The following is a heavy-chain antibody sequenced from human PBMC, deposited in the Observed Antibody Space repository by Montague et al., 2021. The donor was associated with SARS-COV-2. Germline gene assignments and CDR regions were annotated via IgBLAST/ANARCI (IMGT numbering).Heavy chain of an antibody. CDR1: GGSISSYY. V-gene: IGHV4-34*01. D-gene: IGHD3-22*01. CDR2: INHSGST. Sequence: SETLSLTCTVSGGSISSYYWSWIRQPPGKGLEWIGEINHSGSTKYNPSLKSRVTISVDTSKNQFSLKLSSVTAADTAVYYCASPTYYYDSSGSDAFDIWGQGTMVTVSS. CDR3: ASPTYYYDSSGSDAFDI. J-gene: IGHJ3*02.